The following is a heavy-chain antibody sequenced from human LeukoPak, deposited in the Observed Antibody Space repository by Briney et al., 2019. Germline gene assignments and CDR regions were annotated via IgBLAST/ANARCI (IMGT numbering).Heavy chain of an antibody. V-gene: IGHV1-2*02. D-gene: IGHD3-10*01. J-gene: IGHJ5*02. Sequence: SSVKVSCKACGYTFTAYHMHWVRQAPAQGLAGMGWINPNSGGTNYEQKFQGRVTMTRDTSISTAYMELSRLRSDDTAVYYCAVSDMVRGAWLDPWGQGTLVTVSS. CDR1: GYTFTAYH. CDR2: INPNSGGT. CDR3: AVSDMVRGAWLDP.